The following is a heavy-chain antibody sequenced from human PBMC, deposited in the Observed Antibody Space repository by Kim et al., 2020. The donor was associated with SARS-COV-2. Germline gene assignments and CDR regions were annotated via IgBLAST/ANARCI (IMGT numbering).Heavy chain of an antibody. CDR2: IYYSGST. CDR1: GGSISSYY. D-gene: IGHD3-22*01. Sequence: SETLSLTCTVSGGSISSYYWSWIRQPPGKGLEWIGYIYYSGSTNYNPSLKSRVTISVDTSKNQFSLKLSSVTAADTAVYYCARGYYDSSGYYQTEPFDYWGQGTLVTVSS. V-gene: IGHV4-59*01. CDR3: ARGYYDSSGYYQTEPFDY. J-gene: IGHJ4*02.